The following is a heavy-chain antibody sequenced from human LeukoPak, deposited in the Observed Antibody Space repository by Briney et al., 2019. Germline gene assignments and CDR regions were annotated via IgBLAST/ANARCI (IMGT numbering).Heavy chain of an antibody. CDR1: GFTFSDYI. J-gene: IGHJ4*02. CDR2: ISRTSSSM. CDR3: ARYANHGFDH. Sequence: PGGSLILSCAASGFTFSDYIMNGVRQSPGKGLEWVSSISRTSSSMYYEDSVKSRFTISRDNAKNSLYMQMNSLRAEDTAVYYCARYANHGFDHWGQGTLVTVSS. V-gene: IGHV3-21*01.